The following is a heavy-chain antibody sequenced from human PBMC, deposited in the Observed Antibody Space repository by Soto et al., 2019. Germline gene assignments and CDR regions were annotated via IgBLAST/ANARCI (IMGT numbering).Heavy chain of an antibody. Sequence: EVQLVESGGGLVKPGGSLRLSCAASGFTFSNAWMSWVRQAPGKGLEWVGRIKSKTDGGTTDYAAPVKGRFTISRDDSKNTLYLKMKSLKTEDTAVYYCTTEVDIVATSLGAFDIGGQGTMVTVSS. J-gene: IGHJ3*02. V-gene: IGHV3-15*01. D-gene: IGHD5-12*01. CDR2: IKSKTDGGTT. CDR3: TTEVDIVATSLGAFDI. CDR1: GFTFSNAW.